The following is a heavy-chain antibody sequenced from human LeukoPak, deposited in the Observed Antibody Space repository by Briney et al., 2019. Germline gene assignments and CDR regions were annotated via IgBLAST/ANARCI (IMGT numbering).Heavy chain of an antibody. CDR1: GYNFNTFW. V-gene: IGHV5-51*01. CDR3: VRRRGSSWKGGFDY. Sequence: GESLKISCEGSGYNFNTFWIGWVRQKPGEGLEWVGIIYPGDSDAKYSPAVQGQVTISADKPITTAYLQWSSLKASDTAMYYCVRRRGSSWKGGFDYWGQGTLVTVSS. J-gene: IGHJ4*02. CDR2: IYPGDSDA. D-gene: IGHD6-13*01.